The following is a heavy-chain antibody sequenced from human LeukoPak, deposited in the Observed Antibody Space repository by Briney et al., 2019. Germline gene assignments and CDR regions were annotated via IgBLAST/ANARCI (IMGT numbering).Heavy chain of an antibody. J-gene: IGHJ3*02. CDR1: GYTFTSYG. Sequence: ASVKVSCKASGYTFTSYGISWVRQAPGQGLERMGWISAYNGNTNYAQKLQGRVTMTTDTSTSTAYMELRSLRSDDTAVYYCARAPWAAADKFDAFDIWGQGTMVTVSS. CDR2: ISAYNGNT. D-gene: IGHD6-13*01. CDR3: ARAPWAAADKFDAFDI. V-gene: IGHV1-18*01.